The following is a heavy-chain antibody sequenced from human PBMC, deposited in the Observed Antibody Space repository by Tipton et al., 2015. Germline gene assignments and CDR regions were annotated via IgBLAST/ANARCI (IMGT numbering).Heavy chain of an antibody. J-gene: IGHJ4*02. Sequence: SLRLSCVASDFTFSPYSMNWVRQAPGKGLEWISYISGSGSTIHYADSVRGRFTISRDNAKSSLYLQMNSLRAEDTAVYYCASLMVSGDYYNDDWGQGTLVTVSS. V-gene: IGHV3-48*04. D-gene: IGHD3-3*01. CDR3: ASLMVSGDYYNDD. CDR2: ISGSGSTI. CDR1: DFTFSPYS.